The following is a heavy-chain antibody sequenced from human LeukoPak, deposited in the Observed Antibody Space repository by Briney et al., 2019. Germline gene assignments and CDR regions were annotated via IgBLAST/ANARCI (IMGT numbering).Heavy chain of an antibody. CDR3: VKAQIQLWGLDAFDI. J-gene: IGHJ3*02. CDR1: EFTFSKYA. V-gene: IGHV3-23*01. CDR2: ITASGTTT. D-gene: IGHD5-18*01. Sequence: GGPLRPSLPPSEFTFSKYAMTGFRQAQGRAREWAPPITASGTTTYYADSVKGRSTFSRDNSKNTLYLQMSSLRAEDTAVYYCVKAQIQLWGLDAFDIWGQGTMVTVSS.